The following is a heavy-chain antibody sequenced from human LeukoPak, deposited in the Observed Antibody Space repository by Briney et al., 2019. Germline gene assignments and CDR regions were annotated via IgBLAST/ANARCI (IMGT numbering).Heavy chain of an antibody. J-gene: IGHJ4*02. D-gene: IGHD2-15*01. CDR1: GFTFSSYG. Sequence: GGSLRLSCAASGFTFSSYGMHWVRQAPGKGLEWVAVISYDGSNKYYADSVKGRFTISRDNSKNTLYLQMNSLRAEDTAVYYCAKDWEYCSGGSCYSYYYFDYWGQGTLVTVSS. CDR2: ISYDGSNK. V-gene: IGHV3-30*18. CDR3: AKDWEYCSGGSCYSYYYFDY.